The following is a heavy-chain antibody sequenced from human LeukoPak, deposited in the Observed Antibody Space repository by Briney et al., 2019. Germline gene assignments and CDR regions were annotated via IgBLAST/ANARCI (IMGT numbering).Heavy chain of an antibody. D-gene: IGHD3-22*01. CDR1: GYTFTGYY. V-gene: IGHV1-2*02. J-gene: IGHJ4*02. CDR3: ARGAYYYDSSGYYYFDY. CDR2: INPNSGGT. Sequence: GASVKVSCKASGYTFTGYYMHWVRQAPGQGLEWMGWINPNSGGTNYAQKFQGRVTMTRDTSISTAYMELSRLRSDDTAVYYCARGAYYYDSSGYYYFDYWGQGTLVTVSS.